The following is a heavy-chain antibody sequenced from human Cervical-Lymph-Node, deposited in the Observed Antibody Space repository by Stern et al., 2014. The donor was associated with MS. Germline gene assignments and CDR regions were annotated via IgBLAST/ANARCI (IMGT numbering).Heavy chain of an antibody. D-gene: IGHD5-24*01. CDR3: SRDADAYSLVFGY. J-gene: IGHJ4*02. V-gene: IGHV4-30-4*01. CDR2: IHYSGTT. Sequence: QVQLQESGPGLVKPSQTLSLTCAVSGGSISSGEYYWSWIRQSPGKGLEWIGYIHYSGTTYYNPSLKSRVIISVDTSKNQFSLKLSSVTAADTAVYYCSRDADAYSLVFGYWGRGTLVTVSS. CDR1: GGSISSGEYY.